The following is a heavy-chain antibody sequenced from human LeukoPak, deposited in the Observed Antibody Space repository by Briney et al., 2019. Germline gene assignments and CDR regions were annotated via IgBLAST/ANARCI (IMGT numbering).Heavy chain of an antibody. V-gene: IGHV1-69*04. CDR3: AREAVVPAAIVGPFDY. CDR1: GGTFSSYT. CDR2: IIPILGIA. Sequence: SVKVSCKASGGTFSSYTISWVRQAPGQGLEWMGRIIPILGIANYAQKFQGRVTITADKSTSTAYMELSSLRSEDTAVYYCAREAVVPAAIVGPFDYWGQGTLVTLSS. J-gene: IGHJ4*02. D-gene: IGHD2-2*01.